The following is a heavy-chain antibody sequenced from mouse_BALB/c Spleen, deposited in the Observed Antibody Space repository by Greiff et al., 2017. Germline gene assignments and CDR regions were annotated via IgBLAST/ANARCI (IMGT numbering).Heavy chain of an antibody. J-gene: IGHJ3*01. Sequence: VQLQQSGAELVRPGVSVKISCKGSGYTFTDYAMHWVKQSHGKSLEWIGVISTYYGDASYNQKFKGKATMTVDKSSSTAYMELARLTSEDSAIYYCARDGTWFAYWGQGTLVTVSA. V-gene: IGHV1S137*01. CDR1: GYTFTDYA. CDR2: ISTYYGDA. CDR3: ARDGTWFAY.